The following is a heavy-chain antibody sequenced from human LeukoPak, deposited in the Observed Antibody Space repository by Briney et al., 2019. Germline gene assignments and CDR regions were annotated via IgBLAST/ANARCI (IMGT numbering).Heavy chain of an antibody. CDR2: ISSSSSYI. CDR1: GFPFSSYS. Sequence: GGSLRLSCAASGFPFSSYSMNWVRQAPGKGLGWVSSISSSSSYIYYADSVKGRFTISRDDAKNSLYLQMNSLRAEDTAVYYCARDPGNYDFWSGFKLTYYYMDVWGKGTTVTVSS. V-gene: IGHV3-21*01. CDR3: ARDPGNYDFWSGFKLTYYYMDV. J-gene: IGHJ6*03. D-gene: IGHD3-3*01.